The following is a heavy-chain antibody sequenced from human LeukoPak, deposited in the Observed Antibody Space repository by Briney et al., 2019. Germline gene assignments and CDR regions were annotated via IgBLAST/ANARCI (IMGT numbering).Heavy chain of an antibody. CDR1: GCSMSNYY. CDR2: IYYTGST. V-gene: IGHV4-59*08. Sequence: LVKPSETLSXTCTVSGCSMSNYYGSWIRQPPGKGLEWIAYIYYTGSTYYNPSLKSRVTMSVDTSKNQFSLSLSSVTAADTAIYYCARHISGAATLDWGQGTLVIVSS. D-gene: IGHD3-3*02. CDR3: ARHISGAATLD. J-gene: IGHJ4*02.